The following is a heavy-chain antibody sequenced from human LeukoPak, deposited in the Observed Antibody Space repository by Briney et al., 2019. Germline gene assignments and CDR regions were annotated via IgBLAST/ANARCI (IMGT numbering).Heavy chain of an antibody. V-gene: IGHV1-46*01. D-gene: IGHD4-23*01. J-gene: IGHJ3*02. Sequence: ASVKVSCKASGYIVTNYYMHWVRQAPGQGLEWMGIINPSGGSTSYAQKFQGRVTMTRDTSTSTVFMELSSLRSEDTAVYYCARVVTSLSGTSHADGFDIWGQGTMVTVSS. CDR1: GYIVTNYY. CDR2: INPSGGST. CDR3: ARVVTSLSGTSHADGFDI.